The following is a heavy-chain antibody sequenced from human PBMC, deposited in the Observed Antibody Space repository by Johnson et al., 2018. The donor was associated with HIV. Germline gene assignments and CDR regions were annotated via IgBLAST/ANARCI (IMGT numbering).Heavy chain of an antibody. CDR1: GFTFSSYG. J-gene: IGHJ3*02. CDR3: ARDWKRGAVAGEPDAFDI. D-gene: IGHD6-19*01. CDR2: IWYDGSNK. V-gene: IGHV3-33*01. Sequence: VQVVESGGGVVQPGRSLRLSCAASGFTFSSYGMHWVRQAPGKGLEWVAVIWYDGSNKYYAASVKGRFTISRDNSKNTRYLQMNSLRAEDTAVYYCARDWKRGAVAGEPDAFDIWGQGTMVTVSS.